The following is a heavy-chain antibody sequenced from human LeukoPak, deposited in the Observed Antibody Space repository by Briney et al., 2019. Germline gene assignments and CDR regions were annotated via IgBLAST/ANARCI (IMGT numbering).Heavy chain of an antibody. CDR3: AKDQDYYYFDY. J-gene: IGHJ4*02. V-gene: IGHV3-30*02. D-gene: IGHD2/OR15-2a*01. CDR1: GFTFSSYA. Sequence: QSGGSLRLSCAASGFTFSSYAMHWVRQAPGKGLEWVAVIRHDGSNKYYADSVKGRFTISRDNSKNTLYLQMNSLRAEDTAVYYCAKDQDYYYFDYWGQGTLVTVSS. CDR2: IRHDGSNK.